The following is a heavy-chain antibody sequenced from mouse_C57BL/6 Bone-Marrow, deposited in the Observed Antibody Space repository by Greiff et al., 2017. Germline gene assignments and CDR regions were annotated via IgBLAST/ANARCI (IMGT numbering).Heavy chain of an antibody. Sequence: QVQLQQPGAELVRPGSSVKLSCKASGYTFTSYWMDWVKQRPGQGLEWIGNIYPSDSETHYNQKFKDKATVTVDKSSSTAYMQLSSLTSEDSAVYYCATTGTAWFAYWGQGTLVTVSA. D-gene: IGHD4-1*01. CDR1: GYTFTSYW. CDR2: IYPSDSET. J-gene: IGHJ3*01. V-gene: IGHV1-61*01. CDR3: ATTGTAWFAY.